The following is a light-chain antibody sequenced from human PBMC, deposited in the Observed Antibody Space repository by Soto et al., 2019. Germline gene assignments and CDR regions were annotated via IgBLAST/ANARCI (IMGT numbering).Light chain of an antibody. CDR1: QSVGGS. J-gene: IGKJ3*01. V-gene: IGKV3-11*01. CDR2: DAS. Sequence: EIVLTQSPATLSLSPGERATLSCRASQSVGGSLAWYQQKPGQAPRLLISDASSRATGIPPRFSGSGSGTAFTLTISSLEPEDVAIYYCQQRSNWPPVFTFGPGTRVDMK. CDR3: QQRSNWPPVFT.